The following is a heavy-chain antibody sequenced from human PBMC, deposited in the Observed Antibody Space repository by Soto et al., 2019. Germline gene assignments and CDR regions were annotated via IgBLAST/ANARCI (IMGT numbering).Heavy chain of an antibody. Sequence: SETLSLTCTVSGGSISSSSYYWGWIRQPPGKGLEWIGSIYYSGSTYYNPSLKSRVTISVDTSKNQFSLKLSSVTAADTAVYYCARLRDMITFGGVIVIPGGRFDYWGQGTLVPVSP. J-gene: IGHJ4*02. V-gene: IGHV4-39*01. D-gene: IGHD3-16*02. CDR1: GGSISSSSYY. CDR2: IYYSGST. CDR3: ARLRDMITFGGVIVIPGGRFDY.